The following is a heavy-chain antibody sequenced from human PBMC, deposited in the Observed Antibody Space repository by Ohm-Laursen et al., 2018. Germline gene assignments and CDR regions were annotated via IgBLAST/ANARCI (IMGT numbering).Heavy chain of an antibody. CDR2: ISYDGSNK. V-gene: IGHV3-30*03. CDR3: ARRIAVAGALDY. Sequence: SLRLSCAAPGFTFSSYGMHWVRQAPGKGLEWVAVISYDGSNKYYVDSVKGRFTISRDNSKNTLYLQMNSLRAEDTAVYYCARRIAVAGALDYWGQGTLVTVSS. J-gene: IGHJ4*02. D-gene: IGHD6-19*01. CDR1: GFTFSSYG.